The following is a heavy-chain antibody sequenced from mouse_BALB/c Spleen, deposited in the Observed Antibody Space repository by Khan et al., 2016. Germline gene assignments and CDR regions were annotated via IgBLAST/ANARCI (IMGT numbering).Heavy chain of an antibody. CDR1: GYSITSDYA. CDR3: ARYDYDRGYFDY. Sequence: EVQLQESGPGLVKPSQSLSLTCTVTGYSITSDYAWNWIRQFPGNQLEWMGYISYSDSTSYNPSLKGRISITRDTSKNQFFLQLNSVATEDTATYYCARYDYDRGYFDYWGQGTTLTVSS. V-gene: IGHV3-2*02. J-gene: IGHJ2*01. CDR2: ISYSDST. D-gene: IGHD2-4*01.